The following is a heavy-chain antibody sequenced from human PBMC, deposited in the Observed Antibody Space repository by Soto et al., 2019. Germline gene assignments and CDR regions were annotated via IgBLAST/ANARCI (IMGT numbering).Heavy chain of an antibody. Sequence: ASESLPLTCTVSGGSFTNRSYYWGWILQCPGKGLEWIGSVYYIGRSYSKSSVKSRVTISVDTSKNRFSLSFNSVTASDTAVYFCVSQRTTVPTQAYFDYWGPGALVTVSS. CDR1: GGSFTNRSYY. CDR3: VSQRTTVPTQAYFDY. J-gene: IGHJ4*02. D-gene: IGHD4-17*01. CDR2: VYYIGRS. V-gene: IGHV4-39*01.